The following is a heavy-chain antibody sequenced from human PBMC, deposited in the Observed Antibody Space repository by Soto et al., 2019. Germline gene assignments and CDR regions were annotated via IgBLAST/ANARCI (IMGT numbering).Heavy chain of an antibody. Sequence: GGSLRLSCAASGFTFSNAWMSWVRQAPGKGLEWVGRIKSKTDGGTTDYAAPVKGRFTISRDDSKNTLYLQMNSLKTEDTAVYYCTTGLEATGTTRAYYWGQGTLVTVSS. CDR2: IKSKTDGGTT. CDR1: GFTFSNAW. D-gene: IGHD1-1*01. CDR3: TTGLEATGTTRAYY. J-gene: IGHJ4*02. V-gene: IGHV3-15*01.